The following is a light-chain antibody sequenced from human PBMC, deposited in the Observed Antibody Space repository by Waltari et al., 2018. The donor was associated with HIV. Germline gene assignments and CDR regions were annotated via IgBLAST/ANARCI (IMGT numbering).Light chain of an antibody. CDR2: GNN. CDR3: VAWDDSLGGVV. J-gene: IGLJ2*01. CDR1: TSNIGSNY. V-gene: IGLV1-47*01. Sequence: SVLTQPPSASGTPGQRVTISCSGSTSNIGSNYVFWYQHLPGTAPKPLIHGNNKRPSGVPDRYCGSTSGTSASRAISGLRSEDDAEYYCVAWDDSLGGVVFGGGTKVAVL.